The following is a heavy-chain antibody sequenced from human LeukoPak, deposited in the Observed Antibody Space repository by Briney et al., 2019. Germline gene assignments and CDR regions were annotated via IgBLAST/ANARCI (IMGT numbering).Heavy chain of an antibody. CDR1: GGSISSSSYY. J-gene: IGHJ3*02. Sequence: SETLSLTCTVSGGSISSSSYYWSWIRQPPGKGLEWIGYIYYSGSTNYNPSLKSRVTISVDTSKNQFSLKLSSVTAADTAVYYCARRPWTQVDAFDIWGQGTMVTVSS. CDR2: IYYSGST. CDR3: ARRPWTQVDAFDI. V-gene: IGHV4-61*01. D-gene: IGHD3/OR15-3a*01.